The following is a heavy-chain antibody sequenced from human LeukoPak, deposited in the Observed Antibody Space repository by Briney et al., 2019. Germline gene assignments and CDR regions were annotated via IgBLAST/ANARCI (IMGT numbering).Heavy chain of an antibody. CDR3: AKGGGIAVAGKGRFDF. Sequence: GGSLRLSCAASGFTFSIYSMNWVRQAPGKGLEWVSSISSSSIYIYYADSVKGRFTISRDNAKNSLYLQMNSLRAEDTAVYYCAKGGGIAVAGKGRFDFWGQGTLVTVSS. V-gene: IGHV3-21*04. D-gene: IGHD6-19*01. J-gene: IGHJ4*02. CDR2: ISSSSIYI. CDR1: GFTFSIYS.